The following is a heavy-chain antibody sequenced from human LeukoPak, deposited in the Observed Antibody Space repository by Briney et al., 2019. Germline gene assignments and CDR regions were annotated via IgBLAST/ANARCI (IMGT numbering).Heavy chain of an antibody. CDR1: GYTFTSYG. CDR2: ISAYNGNT. V-gene: IGHV1-18*01. J-gene: IGHJ6*02. D-gene: IGHD6-13*01. Sequence: ASVTVSCKASGYTFTSYGISWVRQAPGQGLEWMGWISAYNGNTNYAQKLQGRVTMTTDTSTSTAYMELRSLRSDDTAVYYCARDEYSSSWFSSYHYGMGVWGQGTTVTVSS. CDR3: ARDEYSSSWFSSYHYGMGV.